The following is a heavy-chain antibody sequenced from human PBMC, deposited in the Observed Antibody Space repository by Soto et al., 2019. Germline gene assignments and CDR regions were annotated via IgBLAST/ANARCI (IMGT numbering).Heavy chain of an antibody. J-gene: IGHJ6*02. CDR3: AAETNGSSSGGTYYFYGMDV. D-gene: IGHD6-6*01. V-gene: IGHV1-58*01. Sequence: QMQLVQSGPEVKKPGTSVKVSCKASGFTFTSSAVQWVRQARGQRLEWIGWIVVGSGNTNYAQKFQERVTITRDMSTSTAYMELSSLRSEDTAVYYCAAETNGSSSGGTYYFYGMDVWGQGTTVTVSS. CDR2: IVVGSGNT. CDR1: GFTFTSSA.